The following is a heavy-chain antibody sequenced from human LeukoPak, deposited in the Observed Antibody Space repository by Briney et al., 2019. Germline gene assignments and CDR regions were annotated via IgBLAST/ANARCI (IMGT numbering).Heavy chain of an antibody. V-gene: IGHV3-48*04. Sequence: GGSLRLSCAASGFTFSSYSMNWVRQTPGKGPEWVSYISSSSSTIYYADSVKGRFTISRDNAKNSLYLQMNSLRAEDTAVYYCARDYSSSWPDTYYYYMDVWGKGTTVTVSS. CDR3: ARDYSSSWPDTYYYYMDV. CDR1: GFTFSSYS. D-gene: IGHD6-13*01. J-gene: IGHJ6*03. CDR2: ISSSSSTI.